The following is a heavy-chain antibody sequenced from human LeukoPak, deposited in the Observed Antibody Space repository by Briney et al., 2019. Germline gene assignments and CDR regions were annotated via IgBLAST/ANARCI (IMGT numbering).Heavy chain of an antibody. V-gene: IGHV1-69*06. CDR2: IIPIFGTA. J-gene: IGHJ3*02. D-gene: IGHD4-17*01. Sequence: AVRVSCKASGGTFSSYAISWVRHAPGQGLEWMGGIIPIFGTANYAQKFQGRVTITADKSTSTAYMELSSLRSEDTAVYYCAREASYGAYVGAFDIWGQGTRVTVSS. CDR3: AREASYGAYVGAFDI. CDR1: GGTFSSYA.